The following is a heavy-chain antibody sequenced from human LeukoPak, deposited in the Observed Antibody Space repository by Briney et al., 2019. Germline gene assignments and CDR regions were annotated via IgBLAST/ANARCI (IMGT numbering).Heavy chain of an antibody. V-gene: IGHV3-23*01. CDR3: AKVHHGVGATPYRGAAFDI. D-gene: IGHD1-26*01. J-gene: IGHJ3*02. CDR1: GFTFSSYA. Sequence: GGSLGLSCAASGFTFSSYAMSWVRQAPGEGLEWVSAISGSGGNTYFADSVKGRFTISGDNSKNTMYRQMNSLRSEDTAVYYCAKVHHGVGATPYRGAAFDIWGQGTMVIVSS. CDR2: ISGSGGNT.